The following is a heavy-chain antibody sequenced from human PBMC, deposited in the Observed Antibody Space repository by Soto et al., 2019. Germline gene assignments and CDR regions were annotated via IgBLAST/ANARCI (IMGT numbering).Heavy chain of an antibody. CDR2: IYHSGST. V-gene: IGHV4-4*02. CDR1: GDSISSSNW. CDR3: ARGMLHDFFDY. Sequence: SETLSLTCAVSGDSISSSNWWSWVRQPPGKGLEWIGEIYHSGSTNYNPSLKSRVTISVDKSKNQFSLTLNSVTAADTAVYYCARGMLHDFFDYWGQGTLVTVSS. J-gene: IGHJ4*02. D-gene: IGHD2-8*01.